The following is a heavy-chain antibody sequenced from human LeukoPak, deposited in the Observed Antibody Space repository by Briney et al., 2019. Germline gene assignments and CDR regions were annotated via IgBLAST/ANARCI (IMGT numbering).Heavy chain of an antibody. D-gene: IGHD3-22*01. V-gene: IGHV3-11*01. Sequence: KPGGSLRLSCAASGFTFSDSYMRWIRQAPGKGLEWVSYISSSGSTIYYADSVKGRFTISRDNAKNSLYLQMNSLRAEDTAVYYCARDRADYYDNSGYSYGMDVWGQGTTVTVSS. CDR2: ISSSGSTI. CDR3: ARDRADYYDNSGYSYGMDV. J-gene: IGHJ6*02. CDR1: GFTFSDSY.